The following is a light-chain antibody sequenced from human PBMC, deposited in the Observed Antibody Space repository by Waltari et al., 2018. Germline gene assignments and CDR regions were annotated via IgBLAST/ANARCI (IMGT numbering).Light chain of an antibody. V-gene: IGLV1-36*01. Sequence: QSVLTQPPSVSEAPRQRVTISCSGSSSNIGNNAVNWYQQLPGKAPKLLIYYDDLRPSGVSDRFSGSKPGTSASLAISGLQSEDEADYYCAAWDDSLSGPVFGVGTKLTVL. CDR2: YDD. J-gene: IGLJ3*02. CDR3: AAWDDSLSGPV. CDR1: SSNIGNNA.